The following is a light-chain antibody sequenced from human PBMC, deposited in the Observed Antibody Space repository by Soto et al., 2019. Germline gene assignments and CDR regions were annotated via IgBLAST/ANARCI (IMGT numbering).Light chain of an antibody. V-gene: IGKV3-20*01. J-gene: IGKJ4*01. Sequence: ETVLTQSPATLSLSPGERATLSCRASQSVSTYLAWYQQKPGQAPRLVISGASRRATAIPDRFSGSGYGTDFTLTISRLGPEDCVVYYCQQYVSSPLTFVGGTKVEIK. CDR3: QQYVSSPLT. CDR1: QSVSTY. CDR2: GAS.